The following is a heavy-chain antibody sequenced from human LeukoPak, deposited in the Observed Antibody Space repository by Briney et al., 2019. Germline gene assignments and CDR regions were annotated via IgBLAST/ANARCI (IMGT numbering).Heavy chain of an antibody. CDR3: ARDRSPDSSGYPFDF. J-gene: IGHJ4*02. CDR2: IYGGGST. Sequence: GGSLRLSCAASGLTGSDNYMTWVRQAPGRGLEGVSVIYGGGSTFYADSVKGRFTISRDNSKNTVYIQMNSLRAEDTAVYYCARDRSPDSSGYPFDFWGQGILVTVSS. CDR1: GLTGSDNY. D-gene: IGHD3-22*01. V-gene: IGHV3-66*02.